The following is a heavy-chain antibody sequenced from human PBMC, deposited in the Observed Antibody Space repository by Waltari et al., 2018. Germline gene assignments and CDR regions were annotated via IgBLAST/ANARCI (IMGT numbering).Heavy chain of an antibody. CDR1: GYTFTDYY. CDR3: ATGFQTYEYDSSAFYLR. CDR2: INPKSGGV. J-gene: IGHJ4*02. Sequence: QVQLVQSGAEVKKPGASVKVSCQTYGYTFTDYYIHWVRQAPGQGLEWMGWINPKSGGVKDAQKFQDRVTMTRDTSINTAYLELGRLKSYDTAVFFCATGFQTYEYDSSAFYLRWSQGTLVNVSS. D-gene: IGHD3-22*01. V-gene: IGHV1-2*02.